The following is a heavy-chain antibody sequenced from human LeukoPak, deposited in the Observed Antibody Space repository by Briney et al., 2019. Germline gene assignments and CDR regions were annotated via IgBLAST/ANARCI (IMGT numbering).Heavy chain of an antibody. CDR2: IIPIFGTA. CDR1: GGTFSSYA. J-gene: IGHJ4*02. V-gene: IGHV1-69*05. CDR3: ARENLDGRFSAEGSGYFDY. Sequence: ASVKVSCKASGGTFSSYAISWVRQAPGQGLEWMGGIIPIFGTANYAQKFQGRVTMTRDMSTSTVYMELSSLRSEDTAVYYCARENLDGRFSAEGSGYFDYWGQGTLVTVSS. D-gene: IGHD3-10*01.